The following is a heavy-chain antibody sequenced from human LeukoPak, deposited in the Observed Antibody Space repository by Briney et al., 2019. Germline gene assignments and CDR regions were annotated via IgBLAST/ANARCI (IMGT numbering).Heavy chain of an antibody. CDR1: GGSISSYY. D-gene: IGHD4-17*01. CDR3: ARHSNNGDYPLDS. CDR2: IFYSGST. V-gene: IGHV4-59*08. J-gene: IGHJ4*02. Sequence: SETLSLTCTVPGGSISSYYWSWIRQPPGKGLEFIGYIFYSGSTNYNPSLKSRVTMSVDTSINQFSLKLSSVTAADTAVYYCARHSNNGDYPLDSRGQGTLVTVSS.